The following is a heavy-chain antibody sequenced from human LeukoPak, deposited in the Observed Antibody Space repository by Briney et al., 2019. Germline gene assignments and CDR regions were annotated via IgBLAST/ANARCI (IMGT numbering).Heavy chain of an antibody. V-gene: IGHV3-30*07. D-gene: IGHD4-23*01. J-gene: IGHJ4*02. CDR2: ISYDGSNK. CDR3: AKLQRSGGGTFDY. CDR1: GFTFSSYA. Sequence: PGRSLRLSCAASGFTFSSYAMHWVRQAPGKGLEWVAVISYDGSNKYYADSVKGRFAISRDSSTNTLYLQMDSLRAEDTAVYYCAKLQRSGGGTFDYWGQGTLVTVSS.